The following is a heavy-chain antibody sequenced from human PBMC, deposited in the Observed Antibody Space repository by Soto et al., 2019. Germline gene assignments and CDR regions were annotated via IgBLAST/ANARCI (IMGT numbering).Heavy chain of an antibody. CDR2: ISGSGGST. CDR3: APFAADAFDI. J-gene: IGHJ3*02. V-gene: IGHV3-23*01. CDR1: GFSFSIYA. Sequence: PGGSLRLSCAASGFSFSIYAVTWARQAPGKGLEWVSAISGSGGSTYYVDSVKGRFTISRDNSKNTLYLQMNSLRAEDTAVYYCAPFAADAFDIWGQGTMVTVSS.